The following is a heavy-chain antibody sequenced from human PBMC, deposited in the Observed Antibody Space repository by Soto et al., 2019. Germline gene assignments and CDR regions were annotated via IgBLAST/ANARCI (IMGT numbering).Heavy chain of an antibody. Sequence: ASVKVSCKASGFTFTSSAVQGVRQARGQRLEWIGWIVVGSGNTNYAQKFQERVTITRDMSTSTAYMELSSLRSEDTAVYYCAARVHYYDSSGPGDYWGQGTLVTVYS. D-gene: IGHD3-22*01. CDR1: GFTFTSSA. CDR3: AARVHYYDSSGPGDY. CDR2: IVVGSGNT. J-gene: IGHJ4*02. V-gene: IGHV1-58*01.